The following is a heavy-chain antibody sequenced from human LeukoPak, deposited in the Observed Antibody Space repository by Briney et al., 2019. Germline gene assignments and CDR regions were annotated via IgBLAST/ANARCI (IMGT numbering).Heavy chain of an antibody. CDR2: ICYSGST. D-gene: IGHD3-10*01. J-gene: IGHJ5*02. V-gene: IGHV4-59*08. CDR1: GGSISSYY. Sequence: SETLSLTCTDSGGSISSYYWSWIRQPPGKGLEWIGYICYSGSTNYNPSLKSRVTISVDTSKNQFSLKLSSVTAADTAVYYCARGRGEGRGISMVRGVRAPSFNWFDPWGHGTLVTVSS. CDR3: ARGRGEGRGISMVRGVRAPSFNWFDP.